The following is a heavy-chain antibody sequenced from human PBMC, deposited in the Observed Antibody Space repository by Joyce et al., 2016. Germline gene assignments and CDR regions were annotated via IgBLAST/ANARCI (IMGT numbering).Heavy chain of an antibody. J-gene: IGHJ4*02. V-gene: IGHV1-18*04. Sequence: QVQLVHPGAEMKKPGASVQVSCKASGYTFTGYGISWVRQAPGQGLEWMGWISAYSGDTNFAQKFQGRVIMTVDKSASTAYMELKSLTSDDTAVYYCARDEYGTSLSYFDYWGQGALVADSS. D-gene: IGHD6-6*01. CDR1: GYTFTGYG. CDR3: ARDEYGTSLSYFDY. CDR2: ISAYSGDT.